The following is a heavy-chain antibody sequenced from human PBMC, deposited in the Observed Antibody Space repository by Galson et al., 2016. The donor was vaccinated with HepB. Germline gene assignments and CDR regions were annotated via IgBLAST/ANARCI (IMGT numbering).Heavy chain of an antibody. V-gene: IGHV4-39*01. Sequence: SETLSLTCTVSGGSISSINSYWGWIRQPPGKGLEWIGSMFYSGSTYYNPSLRSRLTISGDTPKNQFSLKLSSVTAADTAVYYCASRGGIASAEPGSWGQGTLVTVSS. D-gene: IGHD6-13*01. J-gene: IGHJ5*02. CDR1: GGSISSINSY. CDR2: MFYSGST. CDR3: ASRGGIASAEPGS.